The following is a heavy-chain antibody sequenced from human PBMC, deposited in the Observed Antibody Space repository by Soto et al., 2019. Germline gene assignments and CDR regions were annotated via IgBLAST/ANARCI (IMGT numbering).Heavy chain of an antibody. Sequence: QVQLVQSGAEVKKPGASVKVSRKASGHTFTGHHMHWVRQAPRQGLVWMRYIDLDNNNRATAQKFQGRVITTRDTSITTAYMELSGLRSDDTVVYYCGAEPMGTGCCDSWGEGTIVTVSS. D-gene: IGHD2-21*02. J-gene: IGHJ4*02. CDR2: IDLDNNNR. CDR3: GAEPMGTGCCDS. V-gene: IGHV1-2*02. CDR1: GHTFTGHH.